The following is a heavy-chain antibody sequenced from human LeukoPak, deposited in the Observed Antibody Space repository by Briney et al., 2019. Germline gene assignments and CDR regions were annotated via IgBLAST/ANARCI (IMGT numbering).Heavy chain of an antibody. Sequence: GSLRLSCAASGFTLSSFWMSWVRQAPGKGLEWVANIKQDGSEKYYVDSVKGRFTISRDNAKNSLYLQMNSLRAEDTAVYYCARWSGYYYWGQGTLVTVSS. J-gene: IGHJ4*02. V-gene: IGHV3-7*01. CDR1: GFTLSSFW. D-gene: IGHD3-3*01. CDR2: IKQDGSEK. CDR3: ARWSGYYY.